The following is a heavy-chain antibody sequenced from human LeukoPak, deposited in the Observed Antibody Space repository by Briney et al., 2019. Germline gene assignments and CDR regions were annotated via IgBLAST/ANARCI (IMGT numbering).Heavy chain of an antibody. V-gene: IGHV3-30*04. CDR1: GFTFSSCA. Sequence: GGSLRLSCAASGFTFSSCAMHWVHQAPGKGLEWVAVISYDGSNKYYADSVKGRFTISRDNSKNTLYLQMNSLRAEDTAVYYCARDRLAMDFYYYYMDVWGKGTTVTVSS. J-gene: IGHJ6*03. CDR2: ISYDGSNK. CDR3: ARDRLAMDFYYYYMDV. D-gene: IGHD5-18*01.